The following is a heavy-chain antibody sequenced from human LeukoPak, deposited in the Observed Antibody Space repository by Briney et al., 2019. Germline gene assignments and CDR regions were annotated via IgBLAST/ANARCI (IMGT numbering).Heavy chain of an antibody. CDR2: FDPEDGET. CDR1: GYTLTELS. CDR3: ATDLGYSTHFDY. D-gene: IGHD6-13*01. Sequence: ASVKVSCKVSGYTLTELSMHWVRQAPGKGLEWMGGFDPEDGETIYAQKFQGRVTMTEDTSTDTAYMELSSLRSEDTAVYCCATDLGYSTHFDYWGQGTLVTVSS. J-gene: IGHJ4*02. V-gene: IGHV1-24*01.